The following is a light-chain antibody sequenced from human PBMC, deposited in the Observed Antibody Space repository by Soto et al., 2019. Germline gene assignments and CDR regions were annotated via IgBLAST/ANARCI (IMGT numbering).Light chain of an antibody. J-gene: IGKJ5*01. CDR3: MQALQAPIT. CDR2: LGS. V-gene: IGKV2-28*01. CDR1: QILLHSNGYNC. Sequence: EIVMTQSPLSLPVTPGEAASLSCRSSQILLHSNGYNCLDWYLQKPGQSPQLLIYLGSNRSPGVPDRFSGSGSGTDFTLKISRVEAEDVGLYYCMQALQAPITFGQGTRLEI.